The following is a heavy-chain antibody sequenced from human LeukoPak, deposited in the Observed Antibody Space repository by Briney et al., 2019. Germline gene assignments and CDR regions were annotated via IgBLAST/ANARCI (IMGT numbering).Heavy chain of an antibody. CDR3: ARETRLHSGSYSSDAFDI. J-gene: IGHJ3*02. V-gene: IGHV4-59*01. Sequence: SETLSLTCTVSGGSISSYYWSWIRQPPGKGLEWIGYILYTGSTDYNPSLKSRGTISLDTSKNQFSLRLSSVTAADTAVYYCARETRLHSGSYSSDAFDIWGQGTMVTVST. CDR2: ILYTGST. CDR1: GGSISSYY. D-gene: IGHD1-26*01.